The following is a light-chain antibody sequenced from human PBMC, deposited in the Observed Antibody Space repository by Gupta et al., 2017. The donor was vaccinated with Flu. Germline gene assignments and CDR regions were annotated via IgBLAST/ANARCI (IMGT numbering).Light chain of an antibody. J-gene: IGKJ1*01. CDR3: QQENYCPRT. CDR1: KGISNY. Sequence: PSCPLSSARDEGTTTCRASKGISNYLVGYQQKPGRAPNLLIYGASTRESAVPSRFSSSIAGTEFTLTISSRQPEDFATYYCQQENYCPRTFGQGTKVEIK. CDR2: GAS. V-gene: IGKV1-9*01.